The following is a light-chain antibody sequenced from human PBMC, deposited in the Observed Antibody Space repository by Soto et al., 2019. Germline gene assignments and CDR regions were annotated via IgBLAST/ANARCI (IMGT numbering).Light chain of an antibody. Sequence: QSALTQPASVSGSLGQSITISCTGTSSDVGAYNYVSWYQQHPGKAPKLMIYDVSNRPSGVSNRFSGSKSVNTASLTISGLQAEDEADYYCSSYTSSSTVVFGGGTKLTVL. J-gene: IGLJ2*01. CDR3: SSYTSSSTVV. V-gene: IGLV2-14*03. CDR2: DVS. CDR1: SSDVGAYNY.